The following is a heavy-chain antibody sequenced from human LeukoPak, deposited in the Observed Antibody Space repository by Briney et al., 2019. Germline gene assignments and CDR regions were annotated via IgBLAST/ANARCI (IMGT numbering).Heavy chain of an antibody. Sequence: SGGSLRLSCAASGFTFSSYWMSWVRQAPGKGLEWVANIKQDGSEKYYVDSVKGRFTISRDNAKNSLYLQMNSLRAEDTAVYYCARESGGRELKASSWPYYFDYWGQGTLVTVSS. J-gene: IGHJ4*02. CDR3: ARESGGRELKASSWPYYFDY. CDR2: IKQDGSEK. CDR1: GFTFSSYW. V-gene: IGHV3-7*01. D-gene: IGHD6-13*01.